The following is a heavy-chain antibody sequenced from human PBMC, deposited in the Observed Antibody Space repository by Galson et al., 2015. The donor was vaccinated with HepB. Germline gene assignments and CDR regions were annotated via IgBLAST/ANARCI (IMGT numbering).Heavy chain of an antibody. D-gene: IGHD4-17*01. CDR3: ARGGVEDYGAFDI. Sequence: SLRLSCAASGFTFSSYGMHWVRQAPGKGLEWVAVIWYDGSNKYYADSVKGRFTISRDNSKNTLYLQMNSLRAEDTAVYYCARGGVEDYGAFDIWGQGTMVTVSS. V-gene: IGHV3-33*08. CDR1: GFTFSSYG. J-gene: IGHJ3*02. CDR2: IWYDGSNK.